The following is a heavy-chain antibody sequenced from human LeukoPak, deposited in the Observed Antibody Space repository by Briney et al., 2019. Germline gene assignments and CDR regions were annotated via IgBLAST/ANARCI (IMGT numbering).Heavy chain of an antibody. Sequence: GSSVKVSCKASGGTFSSYAISWVRQAPGQGLEWMGGIIPIFGTANYAQKFQGRVTITADESTSTAYMELSGLRSDDTAVYYCARVFDFGDNGDDAFDTWGQGTLVTVSS. CDR1: GGTFSSYA. D-gene: IGHD4-17*01. CDR2: IIPIFGTA. J-gene: IGHJ3*02. CDR3: ARVFDFGDNGDDAFDT. V-gene: IGHV1-69*01.